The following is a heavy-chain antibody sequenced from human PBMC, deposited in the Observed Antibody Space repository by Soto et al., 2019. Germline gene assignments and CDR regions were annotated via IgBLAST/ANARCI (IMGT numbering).Heavy chain of an antibody. CDR1: GFTFSSYA. Sequence: PGGSLRLSCAASGFTFSSYAMSWVRQAPGKGLEWVSAISGSGGSTYYADSVKGRFTISRDNSKNTLYLQMNSLRAEDTAVYYCAFGHEAYYYCYMDVWGKGTTVTVSS. CDR3: AFGHEAYYYCYMDV. V-gene: IGHV3-23*01. J-gene: IGHJ6*03. D-gene: IGHD3-10*01. CDR2: ISGSGGST.